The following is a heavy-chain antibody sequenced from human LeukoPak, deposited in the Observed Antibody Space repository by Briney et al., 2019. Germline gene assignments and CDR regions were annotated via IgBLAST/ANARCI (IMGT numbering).Heavy chain of an antibody. CDR1: GGSFSGYY. V-gene: IGHV4-34*01. CDR2: INHSGSA. Sequence: TSETLSLTCAVYGGSFSGYYWTWIRQPPGKGLEWIGEINHSGSANYNPSLKSRVTISLDTSKNQFSLKLSSVTAADTAVYYCARGQGTVTTHWGQGTLVTVSS. J-gene: IGHJ4*02. D-gene: IGHD4-17*01. CDR3: ARGQGTVTTH.